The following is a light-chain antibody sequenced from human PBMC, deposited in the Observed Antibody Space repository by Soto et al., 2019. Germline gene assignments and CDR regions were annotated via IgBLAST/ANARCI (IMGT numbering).Light chain of an antibody. CDR1: SSDGGGYNY. Sequence: QSVLTQPPSASGSPGQSVAVSCTGTSSDGGGYNYVYRYQQHPGKAPKLMIYEVNKRPSGVPDRFSGSKSGNTASLTVSGLQAEDEADYYCSSYAGSSNVFGTGTKVTVL. CDR2: EVN. CDR3: SSYAGSSNV. J-gene: IGLJ1*01. V-gene: IGLV2-8*01.